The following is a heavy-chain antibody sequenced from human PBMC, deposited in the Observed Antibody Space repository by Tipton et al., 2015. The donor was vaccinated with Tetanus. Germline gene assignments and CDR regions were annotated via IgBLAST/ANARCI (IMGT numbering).Heavy chain of an antibody. V-gene: IGHV4-39*01. CDR2: IYYSGST. CDR1: GGSISSSSYY. J-gene: IGHJ4*02. CDR3: ARQEWELLFAHY. Sequence: LRLSCTVSGGSISSSSYYWGWIRQPPGKGLEWIGSIYYSGSTYYNPSLKSRVTISVDTSKNQFSLKLSSVTAADTAVYYCARQEWELLFAHYWGQGTLVTVSS. D-gene: IGHD1-26*01.